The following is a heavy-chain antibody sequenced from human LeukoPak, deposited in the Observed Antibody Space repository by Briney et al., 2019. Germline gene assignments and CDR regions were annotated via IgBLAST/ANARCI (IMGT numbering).Heavy chain of an antibody. D-gene: IGHD1-26*01. CDR1: GGSFSGYY. CDR2: INHSGGT. Sequence: SETLSLTCAVYGGSFSGYYWSWIRQPPGKGLECIGEINHSGGTNYNPSLKSRVTISVDTSKNQFSLKLSSVTAADTAVYYCARDMGYPSGSYYPSSDDAFDIWGQGTMVTVSS. CDR3: ARDMGYPSGSYYPSSDDAFDI. J-gene: IGHJ3*02. V-gene: IGHV4-34*01.